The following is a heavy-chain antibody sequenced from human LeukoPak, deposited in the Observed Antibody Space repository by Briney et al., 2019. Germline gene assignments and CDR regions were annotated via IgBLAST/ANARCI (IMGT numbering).Heavy chain of an antibody. V-gene: IGHV4-39*01. D-gene: IGHD6-6*01. CDR2: IYYSGST. J-gene: IGHJ3*02. CDR3: VRKGDISSSRVFDI. Sequence: SETLSLTCTVSGGSISSSSYYWGWIRQPPGKGLEWIGSIYYSGSTYYNPSLKSRVTISVDTSKNQFFLKLSSVTAADTAVYYCVRKGDISSSRVFDIWGQGTMVTVSS. CDR1: GGSISSSSYY.